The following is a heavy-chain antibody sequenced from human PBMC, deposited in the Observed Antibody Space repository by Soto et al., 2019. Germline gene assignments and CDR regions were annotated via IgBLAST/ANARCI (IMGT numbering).Heavy chain of an antibody. CDR3: ARLHTVTTSIDY. J-gene: IGHJ4*02. D-gene: IGHD4-17*01. V-gene: IGHV5-51*01. CDR2: IYPGDSDT. Sequence: QMPEKGLEWTGIIYPGDSDTRYSPSFQGQVTISADKSISTAYVQWSSLKASDTAMYYCARLHTVTTSIDYWGQGTLVTVSS.